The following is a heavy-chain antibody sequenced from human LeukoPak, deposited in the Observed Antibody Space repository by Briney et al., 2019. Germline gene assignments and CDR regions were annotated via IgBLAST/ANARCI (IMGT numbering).Heavy chain of an antibody. V-gene: IGHV3-21*01. CDR2: ISSSSSYI. CDR1: GFTFSSYS. CDR3: APWDDYGDPPDGFDI. D-gene: IGHD4-17*01. J-gene: IGHJ3*02. Sequence: GGSLRLSCAASGFTFSSYSMNWVRQAPGKGLEGVSSISSSSSYIYYADSVKGRFTISRDNAKNSLYLQMNRLRAEDTPVYYCAPWDDYGDPPDGFDIWGQGTMVTVSS.